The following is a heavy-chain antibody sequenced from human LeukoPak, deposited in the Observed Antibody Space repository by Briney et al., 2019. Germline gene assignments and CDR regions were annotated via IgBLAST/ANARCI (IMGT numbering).Heavy chain of an antibody. J-gene: IGHJ4*02. CDR2: ISGSGGST. CDR3: ARCTTGKTFGSLREIKKSREIDF. CDR1: GFTFSSYA. V-gene: IGHV3-23*01. D-gene: IGHD1-1*01. Sequence: GGSLRLSCAASGFTFSSYAMSWVRQAPGKGLEWVSDISGSGGSTNYADSVEGRFTISRDNAKNSLFLQMDSLRGEDTAVYYCARCTTGKTFGSLREIKKSREIDFWGQGTLVTVSS.